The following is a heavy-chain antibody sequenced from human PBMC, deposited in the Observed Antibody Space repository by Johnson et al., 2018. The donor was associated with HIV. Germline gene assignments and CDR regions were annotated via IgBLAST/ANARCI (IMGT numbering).Heavy chain of an antibody. CDR2: ISWTGGSP. D-gene: IGHD4-17*01. CDR3: ARESTPWGGDYVGYGLDI. CDR1: GLTFDDYG. Sequence: VQLVESGGCVVRPGGSLRLSCAASGLTFDDYGMSWVRQAPGKGLEWVSGISWTGGSPGYADSVKGRFSISRDNATNSLYLQINSLRVEDTAVYYCARESTPWGGDYVGYGLDIWGQGTMVTVSS. J-gene: IGHJ3*02. V-gene: IGHV3-20*04.